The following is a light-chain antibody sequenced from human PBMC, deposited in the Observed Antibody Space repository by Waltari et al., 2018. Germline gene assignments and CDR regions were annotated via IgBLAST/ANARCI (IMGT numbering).Light chain of an antibody. CDR1: LSVLYSSNDKRH. V-gene: IGKV4-1*01. CDR2: WAS. J-gene: IGKJ2*01. CDR3: QHYYSAPHT. Sequence: DIVMTQCPDSPAVCLRERATLNCKSSLSVLYSSNDKRHLAWYQQKPGQPPKLLIYWASARDSGVPDRFSGSGSEIDFTLTISSLQAEDVAVYYCQHYYSAPHTFGQGTKLEIK.